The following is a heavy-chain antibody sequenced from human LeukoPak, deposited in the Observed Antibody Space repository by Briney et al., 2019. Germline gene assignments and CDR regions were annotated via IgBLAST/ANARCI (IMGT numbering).Heavy chain of an antibody. CDR3: ARVGSGDYGDYFDY. CDR1: GDSINSGSYY. CDR2: IYSSGDT. D-gene: IGHD4-17*01. V-gene: IGHV4-61*02. J-gene: IGHJ4*02. Sequence: SQTLSLTCTVSGDSINSGSYYWSWLRQPAGKGLEWIGRIYSSGDTNYNPSLKSRVTISVDTSKNQFSLKLNSVTAADTAVYYCARVGSGDYGDYFDYWGQGTLVTVSS.